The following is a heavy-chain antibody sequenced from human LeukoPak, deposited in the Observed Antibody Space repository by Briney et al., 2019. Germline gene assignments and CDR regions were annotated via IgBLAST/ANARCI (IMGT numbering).Heavy chain of an antibody. CDR1: GGSISSSSYY. Sequence: SGTLSLTCTVSGGSISSSSYYWGWIRQPPGEGLEWIGSIYYSGSTYYNPSLKSRVTISVDTSKNQFSLKLSSVTAADTAVYYCARSFTDNFFFENWGQGTLVTVSS. CDR2: IYYSGST. D-gene: IGHD1-1*01. CDR3: ARSFTDNFFFEN. V-gene: IGHV4-39*07. J-gene: IGHJ4*02.